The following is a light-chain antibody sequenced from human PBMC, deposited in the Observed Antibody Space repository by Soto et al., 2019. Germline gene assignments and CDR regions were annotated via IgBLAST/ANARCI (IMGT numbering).Light chain of an antibody. CDR3: SSYTTYNTGV. CDR1: SSDVGGYNY. V-gene: IGLV2-14*01. J-gene: IGLJ3*02. Sequence: QSVLTQPASMSGSPGQSITISCTGTSSDVGGYNYVSWYQQHPGKAPKLMIYEVSNRPSGVSNRFSGSKSGNTASLTISGLQAEDEADYYCSSYTTYNTGVFGGGTQLTVL. CDR2: EVS.